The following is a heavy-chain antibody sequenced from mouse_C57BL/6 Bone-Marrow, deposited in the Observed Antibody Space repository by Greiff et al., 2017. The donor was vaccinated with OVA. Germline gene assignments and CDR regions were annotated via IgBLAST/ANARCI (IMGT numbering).Heavy chain of an antibody. CDR2: IHPNSGST. CDR1: GYTFTSYW. CDR3: VYYGSSEGDY. Sequence: QVQLQQPGAELVKPGASVKLSCKASGYTFTSYWMHWVKQRPGQGLEWIGMIHPNSGSTNYNEKFKSKATLTVDKSSSTAYMQLSSLTSEDSAVYYCVYYGSSEGDYWGQGTTLTVSS. J-gene: IGHJ2*01. D-gene: IGHD1-1*01. V-gene: IGHV1-64*01.